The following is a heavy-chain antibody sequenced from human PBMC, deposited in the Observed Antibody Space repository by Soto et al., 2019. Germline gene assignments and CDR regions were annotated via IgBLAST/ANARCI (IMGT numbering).Heavy chain of an antibody. CDR2: MNPNSGNT. V-gene: IGHV1-8*01. CDR3: ARERSAAGTGWFDP. CDR1: GSTFTSYD. J-gene: IGHJ5*02. Sequence: ASVKVXCKASGSTFTSYDINWVRQTPGQGLEWMGWMNPNSGNTGHAQKFQGRVTMTRNTSISTAYMELSSLRSEDTAVYYCARERSAAGTGWFDPWGQGTLVTVSS. D-gene: IGHD6-13*01.